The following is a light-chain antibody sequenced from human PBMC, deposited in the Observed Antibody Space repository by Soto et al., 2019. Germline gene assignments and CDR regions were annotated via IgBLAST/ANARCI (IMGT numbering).Light chain of an antibody. CDR2: DDR. V-gene: IGLV3-21*02. Sequence: SYELTQPPSVSVAPGQTARITCGGNDIGSKSVHWYQQKPGQAPVLVLYDDRDRPSGIGERFSGSKSGNTATLTISRLQAEDETDYFCSLYTSNGSLIFGPGTKVTVL. CDR3: SLYTSNGSLI. J-gene: IGLJ1*01. CDR1: DIGSKS.